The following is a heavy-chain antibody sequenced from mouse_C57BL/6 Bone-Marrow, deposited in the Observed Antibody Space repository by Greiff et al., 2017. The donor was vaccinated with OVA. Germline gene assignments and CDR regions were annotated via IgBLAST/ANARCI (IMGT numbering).Heavy chain of an antibody. Sequence: DVMLVESGGGLVKPGGSLKLSCAASGFTFSSYAMSWVRQTPEQRLEWVATISAGGSYTYYPDNVKGRFTISRDNAKNTLYLQTSHLKSEDTAMYYCARPSYYSNYVGTWFAYWGQGTLVTVSA. V-gene: IGHV5-4*03. CDR1: GFTFSSYA. CDR2: ISAGGSYT. J-gene: IGHJ3*01. CDR3: ARPSYYSNYVGTWFAY. D-gene: IGHD2-5*01.